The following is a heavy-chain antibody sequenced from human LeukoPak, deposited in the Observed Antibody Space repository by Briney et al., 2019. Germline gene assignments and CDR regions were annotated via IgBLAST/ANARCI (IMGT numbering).Heavy chain of an antibody. CDR1: GLALRVAP. CDR3: AKKTPGIHPFDS. V-gene: IGHV3-23*01. D-gene: IGHD6-13*01. Sequence: LSPSWESAGLALRVAPVSRGRKYPGRGLEWVSTVGTDSDTYYADSVKGRFTISRDNSKNTVYLQMTGLRADDTAVYYCAKKTPGIHPFDSWGQGTLVTVSP. J-gene: IGHJ4*02. CDR2: VGTDSDT.